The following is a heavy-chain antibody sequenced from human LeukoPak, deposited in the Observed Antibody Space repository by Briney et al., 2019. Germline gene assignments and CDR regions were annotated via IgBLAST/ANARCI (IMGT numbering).Heavy chain of an antibody. CDR1: GFTFSSYE. V-gene: IGHV3-48*03. D-gene: IGHD1-20*01. Sequence: GGSLRLSCAASGFTFSSYEMNWVRQAPGKGPEWVSYISSSGSTIYYADSVKGRFTISRDNAKNTLYLQMNSLRAEDTAVYYCARGNWKVGFVYWGQGTLVTVSS. CDR3: ARGNWKVGFVY. J-gene: IGHJ4*02. CDR2: ISSSGSTI.